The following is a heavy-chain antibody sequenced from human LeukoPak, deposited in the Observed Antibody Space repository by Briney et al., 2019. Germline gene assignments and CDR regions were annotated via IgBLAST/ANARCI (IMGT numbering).Heavy chain of an antibody. J-gene: IGHJ3*02. D-gene: IGHD2-8*01. CDR3: ARDRSSNGAFDI. CDR1: GYTFTSYG. CDR2: ISTYNGNS. V-gene: IGHV1-18*01. Sequence: VSVKVSCKASGYTFTSYGISWVRQAPGQGLEWMGWISTYNGNSNYAQKLQGRVTMTTDTSTATAYMELRSLRSDDTAVYYCARDRSSNGAFDIWGQGTMVTVSS.